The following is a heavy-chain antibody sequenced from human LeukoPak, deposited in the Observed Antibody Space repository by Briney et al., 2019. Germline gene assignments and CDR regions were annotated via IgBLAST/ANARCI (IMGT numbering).Heavy chain of an antibody. V-gene: IGHV1-69*04. CDR2: IIPILGIA. CDR3: ARGTVSDSLPDY. CDR1: GGTFSSYA. Sequence: GASVKVSCKASGGTFSSYAISWVRQAPGQGLEWMGRIIPILGIANYAQKFQGRVTITADKSTSTAYMELSSLRSEDTAVYYCARGTVSDSLPDYWGRGTLVTVSS. D-gene: IGHD3-22*01. J-gene: IGHJ4*02.